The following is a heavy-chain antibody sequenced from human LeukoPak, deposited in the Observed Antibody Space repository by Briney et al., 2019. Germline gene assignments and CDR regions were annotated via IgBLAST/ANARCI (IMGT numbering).Heavy chain of an antibody. CDR1: GGSISSGSHY. V-gene: IGHV4-61*02. Sequence: SQTLSLTCTVSGGSISSGSHYWSWIRQPAGKGLEWIGRVYFSGTTNYNPSLKSRVTISVDTSKNQFSLKLSSVTAADTAVYYCARSRVGVTYLDYWGQGTLVTVSS. J-gene: IGHJ4*02. CDR2: VYFSGTT. CDR3: ARSRVGVTYLDY. D-gene: IGHD1-26*01.